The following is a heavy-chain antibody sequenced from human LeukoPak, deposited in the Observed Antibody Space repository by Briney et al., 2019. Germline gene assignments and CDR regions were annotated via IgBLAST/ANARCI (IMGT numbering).Heavy chain of an antibody. D-gene: IGHD3-22*01. Sequence: SETLSLTCTVSGGSISSYYWSWIRQPPGEGLEWIGYIYYSGSTNYNPSLKSRVTISVDTSKNQFSLKLSSVTAADTAVYYCARVRDYYDSSGYYYRTNDDAFDIWGQGTMVTVSS. V-gene: IGHV4-59*01. CDR2: IYYSGST. CDR3: ARVRDYYDSSGYYYRTNDDAFDI. CDR1: GGSISSYY. J-gene: IGHJ3*02.